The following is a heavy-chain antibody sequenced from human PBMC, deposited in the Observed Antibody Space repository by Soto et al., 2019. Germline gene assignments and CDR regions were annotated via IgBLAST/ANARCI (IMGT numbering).Heavy chain of an antibody. CDR2: INHSGST. CDR3: ARGRGYCSSTSCWKDV. Sequence: PSETLSLTCAVYGGSFSGYYWSWIRQPPGKGLEWIGEINHSGSTNYNPSLKSRATISVDTSKNQFSLKLSSVTAADTAVYYCARGRGYCSSTSCWKDVWGQGTTVTVSS. D-gene: IGHD2-2*01. J-gene: IGHJ6*02. CDR1: GGSFSGYY. V-gene: IGHV4-34*01.